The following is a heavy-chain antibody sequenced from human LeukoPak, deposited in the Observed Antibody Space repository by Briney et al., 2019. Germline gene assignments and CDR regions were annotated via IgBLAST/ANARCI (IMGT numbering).Heavy chain of an antibody. Sequence: ASVKVSCKASGYTFTSYGISWVRRAPGQGLEWMGWISAYNGNTNYAQKLQGRVTMTTDTSTSTAYMELRSLRSDDTAVYYCARVRRYSSGWFDGYWGQGTLVTVSS. V-gene: IGHV1-18*01. CDR3: ARVRRYSSGWFDGY. CDR2: ISAYNGNT. J-gene: IGHJ4*02. D-gene: IGHD6-19*01. CDR1: GYTFTSYG.